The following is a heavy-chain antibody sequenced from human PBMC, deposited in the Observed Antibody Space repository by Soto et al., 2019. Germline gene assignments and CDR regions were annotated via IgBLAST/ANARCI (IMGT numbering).Heavy chain of an antibody. CDR1: GGSISSYY. CDR2: IYYSGST. CDR3: ARVRGNYYDSSGYYSGEYYFDY. D-gene: IGHD3-22*01. Sequence: SETLSLTYTVSGGSISSYYWSWIRQPPGKGLEWIGYIYYSGSTNYNPSLKSRVTISVDTSKNQFSLKLSSVTAADTAVYYCARVRGNYYDSSGYYSGEYYFDYWGQGTLVTVSS. J-gene: IGHJ4*02. V-gene: IGHV4-59*01.